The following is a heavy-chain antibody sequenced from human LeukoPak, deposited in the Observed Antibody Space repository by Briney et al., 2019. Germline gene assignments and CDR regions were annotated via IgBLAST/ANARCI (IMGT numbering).Heavy chain of an antibody. J-gene: IGHJ6*03. CDR1: GGSFSGYY. CDR3: ARVCSGIVVVPATTPYYYMDV. D-gene: IGHD2-2*01. V-gene: IGHV4-34*01. CDR2: INHSGST. Sequence: KPSETLSLTCAVYGGSFSGYYWSWIRQPPGKGLEWIGEINHSGSTNYNPSLKSRVTISVDTSKNQFSLKLSSVTAADTAVYYCARVCSGIVVVPATTPYYYMDVWGKGTTVTVSS.